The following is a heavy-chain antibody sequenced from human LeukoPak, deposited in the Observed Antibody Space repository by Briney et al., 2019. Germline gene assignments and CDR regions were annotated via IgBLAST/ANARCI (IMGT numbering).Heavy chain of an antibody. D-gene: IGHD2-15*01. V-gene: IGHV4-34*01. CDR2: INHSGST. CDR3: ARVDGSCSGGSCPSGNWFDP. Sequence: PSETLSLTCAVYGGSFSGYYWSWIRQPPGKGLEWVGEINHSGSTNYNPSLKSRVTISVDTSKNQFSLKLNSVTAADTAVYYCARVDGSCSGGSCPSGNWFDPWGQGTLVTVSS. CDR1: GGSFSGYY. J-gene: IGHJ5*02.